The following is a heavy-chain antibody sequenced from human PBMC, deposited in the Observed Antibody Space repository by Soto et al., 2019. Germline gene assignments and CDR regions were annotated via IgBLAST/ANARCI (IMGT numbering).Heavy chain of an antibody. Sequence: SETLSLTCAVYGGSFSGYYWSWIRQPPGKGLEWIGEINHSGSTNYNPSLKSRVTISVDTSKNQFSLKLSSVTAADTAVYYCARVPSYYYDSSGYYYPVNWFDPWGQGTLVTVSS. V-gene: IGHV4-34*01. CDR2: INHSGST. CDR1: GGSFSGYY. D-gene: IGHD3-22*01. J-gene: IGHJ5*02. CDR3: ARVPSYYYDSSGYYYPVNWFDP.